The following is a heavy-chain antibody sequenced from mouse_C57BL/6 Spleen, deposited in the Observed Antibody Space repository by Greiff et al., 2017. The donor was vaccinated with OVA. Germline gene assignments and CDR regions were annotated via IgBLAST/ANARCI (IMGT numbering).Heavy chain of an antibody. CDR2: INPSNGGT. Sequence: QVQLQQPGPELVKPGASVKLSCKASGYTFTGYWMHWVKQRPGQGLEWIGNINPSNGGTNYNEKFKSKATLTVDKSSSTAYMQLSSLTSEDSAVDYWARKTGAGLYAMDYWGQGTSVTVSS. CDR1: GYTFTGYW. CDR3: ARKTGAGLYAMDY. J-gene: IGHJ4*01. D-gene: IGHD4-1*01. V-gene: IGHV1-53*01.